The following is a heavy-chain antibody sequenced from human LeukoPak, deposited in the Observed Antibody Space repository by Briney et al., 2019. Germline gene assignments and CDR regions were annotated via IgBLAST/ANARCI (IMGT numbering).Heavy chain of an antibody. CDR2: IRGSGGST. CDR3: AKSSSWTYHYLDY. J-gene: IGHJ4*02. Sequence: GGSLRLSCAASGFTFSSYAMSWVRQAPGKGLEWFSAIRGSGGSTYYADSVKGRFTISRDNSMNTLSLQMNSLRAEDTALYYCAKSSSWTYHYLDYWGQGALVTVSS. V-gene: IGHV3-23*01. CDR1: GFTFSSYA. D-gene: IGHD6-13*01.